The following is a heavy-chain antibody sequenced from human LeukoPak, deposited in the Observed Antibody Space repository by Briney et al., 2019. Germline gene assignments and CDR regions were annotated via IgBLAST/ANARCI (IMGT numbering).Heavy chain of an antibody. D-gene: IGHD6-6*01. CDR1: GYTFTSYD. CDR3: ARSFEYSSLFDY. J-gene: IGHJ4*02. Sequence: ASVKVSCKASGYTFTSYDINWVRQATGQGLEWMGWMNPNSGNTGYAQKFQGRVTMTTDTSTSTAYMELRSLRSDGTAVYYCARSFEYSSLFDYWGQGTLVTVSS. CDR2: MNPNSGNT. V-gene: IGHV1-8*01.